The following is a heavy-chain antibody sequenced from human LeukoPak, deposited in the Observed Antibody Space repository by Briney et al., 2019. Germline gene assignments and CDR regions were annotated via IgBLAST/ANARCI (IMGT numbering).Heavy chain of an antibody. CDR3: ARSARTPENWFDP. V-gene: IGHV1-2*02. CDR1: GYTFTGYY. J-gene: IGHJ5*02. D-gene: IGHD1-14*01. Sequence: ASVKVSCKASGYTFTGYYMHWVRQAPGQGLEWVGWINPNSGGTNYAQKFQGRVTMTRDTSISTAYMELSRLGSDDTAVYYCARSARTPENWFDPWGQGTLVTVSS. CDR2: INPNSGGT.